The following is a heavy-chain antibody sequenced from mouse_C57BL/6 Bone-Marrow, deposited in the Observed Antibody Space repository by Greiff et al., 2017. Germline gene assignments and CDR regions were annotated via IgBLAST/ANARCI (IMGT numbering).Heavy chain of an antibody. CDR1: GYTFTSYG. CDR3: AREDYDKMAWFAY. D-gene: IGHD2-4*01. CDR2: IYPRSGNT. Sequence: QVQLKESGAELARPGASVKLSCKASGYTFTSYGISWVKQRTGQGLEWIGEIYPRSGNTYYNEEFKGKATLTADKSSSTAYMELRSLTSEDSAVYFCAREDYDKMAWFAYWGQGTLVTVSA. V-gene: IGHV1-81*01. J-gene: IGHJ3*01.